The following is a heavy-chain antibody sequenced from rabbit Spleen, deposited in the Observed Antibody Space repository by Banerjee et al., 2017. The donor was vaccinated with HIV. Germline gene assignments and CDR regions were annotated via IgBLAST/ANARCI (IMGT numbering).Heavy chain of an antibody. CDR1: GFSFSNRYW. V-gene: IGHV1S45*01. J-gene: IGHJ6*01. D-gene: IGHD6-1*01. Sequence: QEQLEESGGDLVKPEGSLTLTCTASGFSFSNRYWISWVRQAPGKGLEWIADIYTGSSGSTYYASWAEGRFTGSKTSSTTVTLQMTSLTAADTATYFCARDSQYAAYAGFGYATLDYGMGLWGPGTLVTVS. CDR2: IYTGSSGST. CDR3: ARDSQYAAYAGFGYATLDYGMGL.